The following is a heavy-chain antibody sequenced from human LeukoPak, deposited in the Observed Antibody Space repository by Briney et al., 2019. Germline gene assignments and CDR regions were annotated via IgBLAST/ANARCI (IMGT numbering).Heavy chain of an antibody. V-gene: IGHV3-30*18. CDR1: GFSFSTYG. J-gene: IGHJ2*01. Sequence: PGGSLRLSCAASGFSFSTYGIHWVRQAPAKGLEWVALIPYHGRNIYYGDSVKGRFTISRDTSSNTLYLQMDSLRTEDTAVYYCAKDRGGQLTYWDLDLWGRGVLVAVSS. D-gene: IGHD3-9*01. CDR3: AKDRGGQLTYWDLDL. CDR2: IPYHGRNI.